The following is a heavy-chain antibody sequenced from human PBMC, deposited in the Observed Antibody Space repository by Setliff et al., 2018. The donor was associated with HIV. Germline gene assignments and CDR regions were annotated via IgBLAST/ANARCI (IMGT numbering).Heavy chain of an antibody. CDR2: IYRSGST. CDR3: AGQIAVAGLLDY. V-gene: IGHV4-39*01. D-gene: IGHD6-19*01. J-gene: IGHJ4*02. CDR1: GGSSSSSSFY. Sequence: PSETLSLTCTVSGGSSSSSSFYWGWIRQPPGKGLEWIGNIYRSGSTYYNPSLRSRVTISVDTSKNQFSLKLSSVTAADTAVYYCAGQIAVAGLLDYWGQGTLVTVSS.